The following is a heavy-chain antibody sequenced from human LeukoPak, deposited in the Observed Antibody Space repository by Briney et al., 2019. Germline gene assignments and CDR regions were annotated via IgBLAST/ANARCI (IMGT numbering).Heavy chain of an antibody. J-gene: IGHJ3*01. Sequence: GGSLRLSCAASGFPFSNYAMSWVRQAPGKGLEWVSTISRSIGSTDYADSVKGRFTISRDNSKNTLYLQMNSLRAEDTAVYYCAKDLPPSMGSGLYAFDSWGQGTMVTVSS. CDR2: ISRSIGST. CDR1: GFPFSNYA. V-gene: IGHV3-23*01. CDR3: AKDLPPSMGSGLYAFDS. D-gene: IGHD2/OR15-2a*01.